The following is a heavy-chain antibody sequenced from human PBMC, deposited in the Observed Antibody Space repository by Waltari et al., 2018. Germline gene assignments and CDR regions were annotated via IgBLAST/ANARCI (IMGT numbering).Heavy chain of an antibody. CDR2: IYVGGTTR. CDR1: GFTFSNYA. Sequence: EVQLLESGGGLVQPGWPLSLSCAASGFTFSNYAMSWVRQAPGKGLEWVSVIYVGGTTRYYADSVKGRFTISRDDSKNTVYLQMNSLRDEDTAVYYCAKGGWFDNWGQGTLVTVSS. D-gene: IGHD6-19*01. V-gene: IGHV3-23*03. CDR3: AKGGWFDN. J-gene: IGHJ4*02.